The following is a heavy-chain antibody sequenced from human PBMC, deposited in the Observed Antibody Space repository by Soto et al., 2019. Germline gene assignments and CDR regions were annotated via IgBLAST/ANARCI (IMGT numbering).Heavy chain of an antibody. Sequence: PRWSLRLCCSASVFTFSDYGMSWFRQAPGKGLEWVSGVSGSGNSGTGDRTYYADSVKGRFTISRDNSKNTLYLQMNSLRAEDTAVYYCAKDEKGVIADYFDCWGQGTLVTVSS. CDR3: AKDEKGVIADYFDC. D-gene: IGHD3-10*01. V-gene: IGHV3-23*01. CDR1: VFTFSDYG. CDR2: VSGSGNSGTGDRT. J-gene: IGHJ4*02.